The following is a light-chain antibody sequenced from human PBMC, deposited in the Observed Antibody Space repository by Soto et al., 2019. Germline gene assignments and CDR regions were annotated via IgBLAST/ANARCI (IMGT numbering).Light chain of an antibody. J-gene: IGKJ5*01. CDR2: GAS. CDR3: QQRSNWPT. CDR1: QSVHSF. V-gene: IGKV3-11*01. Sequence: EVMVTHSPATVSCSPSDPPSLSWKASQSVHSFLAWYQQKPGQAPRLLIYGASSRATGIPARFSGSGSATDFTLTISSLEPEDFAVYYCQQRSNWPTFGQGTRLENK.